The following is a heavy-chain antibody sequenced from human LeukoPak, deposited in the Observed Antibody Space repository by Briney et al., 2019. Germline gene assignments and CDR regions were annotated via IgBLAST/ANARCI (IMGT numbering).Heavy chain of an antibody. D-gene: IGHD1-1*01. V-gene: IGHV1-2*02. CDR1: GYTFTGYY. CDR3: ARLMRDPTRSRFYDY. J-gene: IGHJ4*02. CDR2: INPNSGGT. Sequence: ASVKVSCKASGYTFTGYYIHWVRQAPGQGLEWMGWINPNSGGTNYAQKFQGRVTMTRDTSISTAYMELSRLRSDDTAVYYCARLMRDPTRSRFYDYWGQGTLVTVSS.